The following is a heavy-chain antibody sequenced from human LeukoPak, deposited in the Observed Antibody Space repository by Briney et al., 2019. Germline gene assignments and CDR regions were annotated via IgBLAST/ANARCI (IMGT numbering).Heavy chain of an antibody. D-gene: IGHD1-26*01. J-gene: IGHJ4*02. CDR1: GFTFSSYS. CDR3: ASDGVGATPFDY. Sequence: GGSLRLSCAASGFTFSSYSMNWVRQAPGKGLEWVSSISSSSSYIYYADSVKGRFTISRDNAKNSLHLQMNSLRAEDTAVYYCASDGVGATPFDYWAREPWSPSPQ. V-gene: IGHV3-21*01. CDR2: ISSSSSYI.